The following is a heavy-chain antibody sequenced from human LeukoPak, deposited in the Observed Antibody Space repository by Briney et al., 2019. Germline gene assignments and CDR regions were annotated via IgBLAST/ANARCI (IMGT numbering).Heavy chain of an antibody. CDR3: ARTFGPMVRGVMGFDY. V-gene: IGHV4-4*02. CDR1: GGSISSSNW. Sequence: SETLSLTCAVSGGSISSSNWWSWVRQPPGKGLEWIGEIYHSGSTNYNPSLKSRVTISVDKSKNQFSLKLSSVTAADTAVYYCARTFGPMVRGVMGFDYWGQGTLVTVSS. CDR2: IYHSGST. J-gene: IGHJ4*02. D-gene: IGHD3-10*01.